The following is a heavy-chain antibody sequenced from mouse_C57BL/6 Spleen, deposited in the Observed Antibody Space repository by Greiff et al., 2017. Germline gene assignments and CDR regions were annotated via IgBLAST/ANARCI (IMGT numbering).Heavy chain of an antibody. D-gene: IGHD1-1*01. V-gene: IGHV1-72*01. CDR1: GYTFTSYW. CDR2: IDPNSGGT. J-gene: IGHJ1*03. CDR3: AREGMGLRYRGGYFDV. Sequence: QVQLQQPGAELVKPGASVKLSCKASGYTFTSYWMHWVKQRPGRGLEWIGRIDPNSGGTKYNEKFKSKATLTVDKPSSTAYMQLSSLTSEDSAVYYCAREGMGLRYRGGYFDVWGTGTTVTVSS.